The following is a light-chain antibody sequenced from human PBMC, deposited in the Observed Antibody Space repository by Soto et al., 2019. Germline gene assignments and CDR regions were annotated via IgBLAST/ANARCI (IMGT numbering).Light chain of an antibody. Sequence: DIQMTQSPSSVSASVGDRVTINCRASQDISSWLAWYQQKPGKAPKLLIYAASNLQSGVTSRVSGSGSGTDFALTISSFQAEDVATYCCHQGYGFAFTFGPGTKV. CDR1: QDISSW. J-gene: IGKJ3*01. V-gene: IGKV1-12*01. CDR2: AAS. CDR3: HQGYGFAFT.